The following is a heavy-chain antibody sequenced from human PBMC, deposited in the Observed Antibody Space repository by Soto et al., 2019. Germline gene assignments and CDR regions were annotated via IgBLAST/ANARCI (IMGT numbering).Heavy chain of an antibody. CDR2: IYHSGST. CDR1: GGSISSGGYS. Sequence: SETLSLTCAVSGGSISSGGYSWSWIRQPPGKGLECLGYIYHSGSTYYNPSLKSRVTISIDRSKNQFSLKLSSVTAADTALYYRARLRELGYTTSGWFDPWGQGILVTVSS. CDR3: ARLRELGYTTSGWFDP. J-gene: IGHJ5*02. D-gene: IGHD6-13*01. V-gene: IGHV4-30-2*01.